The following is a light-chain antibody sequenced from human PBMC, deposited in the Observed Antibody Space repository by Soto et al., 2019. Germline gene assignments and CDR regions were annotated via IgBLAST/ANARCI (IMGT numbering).Light chain of an antibody. CDR1: RSNVGSYNF. J-gene: IGLJ3*02. CDR2: EVS. V-gene: IGLV2-23*02. Sequence: QSALTQPACVSGSHGQSITISCTGTRSNVGSYNFVSWYRQYPGKAPELIIYEVSQRPSTFFNRFSGSKSGNTASLTVSGLQFDDEADYYCCSYAGNNSLVFGGGTKVTVL. CDR3: CSYAGNNSLV.